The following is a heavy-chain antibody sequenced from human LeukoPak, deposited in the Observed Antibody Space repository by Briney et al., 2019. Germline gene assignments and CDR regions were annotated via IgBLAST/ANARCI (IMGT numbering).Heavy chain of an antibody. CDR3: AREPFVAIHPYFFY. D-gene: IGHD2-21*01. J-gene: IGHJ4*02. CDR1: GGSISSYY. Sequence: SETLSLTCTVSGGSISSYYWSWIRQPAGKGLEWIGRIYTSGSTNYNPSLKSRVTISVDTSKNQFSLNLTSVTAADTAVYYCAREPFVAIHPYFFYWGQGALVTVSS. V-gene: IGHV4-4*07. CDR2: IYTSGST.